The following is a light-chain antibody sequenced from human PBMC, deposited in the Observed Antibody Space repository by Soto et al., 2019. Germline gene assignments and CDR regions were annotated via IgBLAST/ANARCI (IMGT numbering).Light chain of an antibody. CDR3: STCTTTSTVE. V-gene: IGLV2-14*01. CDR1: SSDVGGYNY. CDR2: EVS. J-gene: IGLJ3*02. Sequence: QSALTQPASVSGSPGQSITISCTAASSDVGGYNYVSWYQQHPGRVPKLIIYEVSNRPSGISNRFSGSKSGNTASLTISGLQADDEANYFCSTCTTTSTVEFGGGTKLAVL.